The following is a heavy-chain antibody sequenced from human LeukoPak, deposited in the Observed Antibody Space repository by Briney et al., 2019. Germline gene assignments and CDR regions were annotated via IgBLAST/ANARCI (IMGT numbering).Heavy chain of an antibody. CDR1: GDSISSYY. V-gene: IGHV4-59*08. CDR3: ARRQSSGWYFDY. CDR2: IYYSGST. D-gene: IGHD6-19*01. Sequence: SETLSLTCTVSGDSISSYYWSWIRQPPGKGLEWIGSIYYSGSTHYNPSLKSRVTISVDTSKNQFSLKLSSVTAADTAVYYCARRQSSGWYFDYWGQGTLVTVSS. J-gene: IGHJ4*02.